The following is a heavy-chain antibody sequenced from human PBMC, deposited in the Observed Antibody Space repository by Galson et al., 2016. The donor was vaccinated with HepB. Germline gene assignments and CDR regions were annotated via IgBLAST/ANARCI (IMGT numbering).Heavy chain of an antibody. CDR3: ARDSTFYHENKGYWINPRFES. Sequence: SVKVSCKASGYTFTAYYIHWVRQVPGQGLEWMGWINPNSGDTTYAQKFQGSVTMTRDASIGVVYMELRWLRSGDTAVYFCARDSTFYHENKGYWINPRFESWGQGTLVTVSS. V-gene: IGHV1-2*04. CDR2: INPNSGDT. J-gene: IGHJ4*01. D-gene: IGHD2-2*03. CDR1: GYTFTAYY.